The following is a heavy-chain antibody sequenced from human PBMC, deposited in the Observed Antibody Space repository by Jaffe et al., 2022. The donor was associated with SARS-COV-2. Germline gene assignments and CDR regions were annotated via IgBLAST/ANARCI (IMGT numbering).Heavy chain of an antibody. CDR3: ARAANLMVRENTYYYYGMDV. Sequence: QVQLQQWGAGLLKPSETLSLTCAVYGGSFSGYYWSWIRQPPGKGLEWIGEINHSGSTNYNPSLKSRVTISVDTSKNQFSLKLSSVTAADTAVYYCARAANLMVRENTYYYYGMDVWGQGTTVTVSS. V-gene: IGHV4-34*01. D-gene: IGHD3-10*01. CDR2: INHSGST. J-gene: IGHJ6*02. CDR1: GGSFSGYY.